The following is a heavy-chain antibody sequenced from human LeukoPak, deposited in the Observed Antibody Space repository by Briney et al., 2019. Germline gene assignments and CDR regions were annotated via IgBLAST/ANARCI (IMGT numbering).Heavy chain of an antibody. V-gene: IGHV1-8*01. J-gene: IGHJ3*02. D-gene: IGHD3-10*01. Sequence: ASVKVSCKASGYTFTSSDFNWVRQATGQGLEWMGWMNPNSGNTGYAQKFQGRVTMTRDTSTSTVYMELSSLRSEDTAVYYCARDLAQNYYGSGSYYKWNAFDIWGQGTMVTVSS. CDR2: MNPNSGNT. CDR3: ARDLAQNYYGSGSYYKWNAFDI. CDR1: GYTFTSSD.